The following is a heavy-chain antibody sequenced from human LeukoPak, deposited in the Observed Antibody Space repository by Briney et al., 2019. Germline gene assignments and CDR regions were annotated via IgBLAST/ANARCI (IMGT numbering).Heavy chain of an antibody. CDR2: INPSGGST. CDR1: GYTFTSYY. D-gene: IGHD3-22*01. V-gene: IGHV1-46*01. J-gene: IGHJ1*01. Sequence: ASVKVSCKAAGYTFTSYYMHWVRQAPGQGLEWMGIINPSGGSTSYAQKFQGRVTMTRDTSTSTVYMELSSLRSEDTAVYYCARDRHYYDSSGVFQHWGQGTLVTVSS. CDR3: ARDRHYYDSSGVFQH.